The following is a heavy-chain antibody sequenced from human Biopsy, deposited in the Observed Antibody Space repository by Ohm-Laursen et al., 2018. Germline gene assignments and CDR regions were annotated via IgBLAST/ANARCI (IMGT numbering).Heavy chain of an antibody. CDR3: ATSLPSHWGSAALEN. CDR1: GGSITSYY. D-gene: IGHD6-6*01. V-gene: IGHV4-59*07. Sequence: SDTLSLTCTVSGGSITSYYRSWIRRPPGQRLERIGYIYYSGSTNYNPSLKSRVTISEDRSKNQFSLKLKSVTAADTAVYYCATSLPSHWGSAALENWGQGILVTVSS. J-gene: IGHJ4*02. CDR2: IYYSGST.